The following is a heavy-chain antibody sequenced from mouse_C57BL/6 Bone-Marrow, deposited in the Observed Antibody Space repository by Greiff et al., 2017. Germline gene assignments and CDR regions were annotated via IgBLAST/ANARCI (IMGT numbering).Heavy chain of an antibody. CDR3: ARSDDYDDYTMDN. D-gene: IGHD2-4*01. Sequence: QVQLQQPGAELVKPGASVKLSCKASGHTFTNYWMHWVKQRPGQGLEWIGMMHPNGGSPDYNEKFKSEAKLSVDKSTRTAYTELSSLTSEDSAVYYWARSDDYDDYTMDNWGQGTSVTVSS. CDR1: GHTFTNYW. CDR2: MHPNGGSP. J-gene: IGHJ4*01. V-gene: IGHV1-64*01.